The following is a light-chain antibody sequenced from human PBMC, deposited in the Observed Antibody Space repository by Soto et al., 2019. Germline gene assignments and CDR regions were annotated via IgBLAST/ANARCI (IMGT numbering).Light chain of an antibody. V-gene: IGKV1-39*01. Sequence: DIQMTQSPSSLSASVGDRVTITCRASQTISTYLNWYQQKPGKAPRLLIYDASSLLSGVPSRFSGSGSGTDFTLTIASLQPEDFSTYYCQQSDSTPYNFGQGTKVES. CDR3: QQSDSTPYN. CDR2: DAS. J-gene: IGKJ2*01. CDR1: QTISTY.